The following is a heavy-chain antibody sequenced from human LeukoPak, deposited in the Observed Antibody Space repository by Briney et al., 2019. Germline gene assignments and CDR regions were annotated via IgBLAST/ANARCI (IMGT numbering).Heavy chain of an antibody. V-gene: IGHV4-34*01. D-gene: IGHD1-26*01. Sequence: PSETLSLTCAVYGGSFSGYYWSWIRQPPGKGLEWIGEIDHSGSTNYNPSLKSRVTISVDTSKNQFSLKLSSVTAADTAVYYCARGRRYSGRSFDYWGQGTLVTVSS. J-gene: IGHJ4*02. CDR1: GGSFSGYY. CDR3: ARGRRYSGRSFDY. CDR2: IDHSGST.